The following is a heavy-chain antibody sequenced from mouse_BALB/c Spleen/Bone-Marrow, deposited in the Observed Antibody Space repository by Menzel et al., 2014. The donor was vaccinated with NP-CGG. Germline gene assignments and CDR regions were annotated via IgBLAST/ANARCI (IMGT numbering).Heavy chain of an antibody. CDR2: INPSNGGT. CDR3: SRGRRDALDY. Sequence: QVQLQQSGAELVKPGASVKLSCKASGYTFTSYYMYWVKQRPGQGPEWFGEINPSNGGTNFNEKFKNKATLTVDKSSSTAYMQFSSLTSEDSAVYYCSRGRRDALDYWGQGTSVTVSS. V-gene: IGHV1S81*02. J-gene: IGHJ4*01. CDR1: GYTFTSYY.